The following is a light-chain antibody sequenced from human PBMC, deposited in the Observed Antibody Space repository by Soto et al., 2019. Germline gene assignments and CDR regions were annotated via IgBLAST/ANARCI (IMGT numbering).Light chain of an antibody. Sequence: EIVLTQSPDTLSLSPGERATLSCRASQSIGPYLAWYQQKPGQSPRLLVYDAVNRAAGAPDRFSGSGSGTDFTLTIGSLEPEDSAVYLCQQRSDWPPLTFGGGTKVEIK. CDR3: QQRSDWPPLT. J-gene: IGKJ4*01. V-gene: IGKV3-11*01. CDR1: QSIGPY. CDR2: DAV.